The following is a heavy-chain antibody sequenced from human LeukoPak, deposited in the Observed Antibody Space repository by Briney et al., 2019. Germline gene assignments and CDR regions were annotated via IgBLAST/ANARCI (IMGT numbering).Heavy chain of an antibody. V-gene: IGHV1-18*01. D-gene: IGHD2-2*02. CDR3: ARAQDCSSTSCYTLGSGV. Sequence: GASVKVSCKASGYTFTSYGISWVRQAPGQGLEWMGWTSAYNGNTNYAQKLQGRVTMTTDTSTSTAYMELRSLRSDDTAVYYCARAQDCSSTSCYTLGSGVWGQGTLVTVSS. J-gene: IGHJ4*02. CDR1: GYTFTSYG. CDR2: TSAYNGNT.